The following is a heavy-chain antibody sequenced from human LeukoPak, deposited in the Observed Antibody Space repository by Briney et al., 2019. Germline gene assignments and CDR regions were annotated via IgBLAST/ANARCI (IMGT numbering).Heavy chain of an antibody. V-gene: IGHV4-59*01. CDR3: ARAKRGYNSDTDFEAFDI. D-gene: IGHD5-18*01. CDR2: FYNTGST. CDR1: GGSISTYF. J-gene: IGHJ3*02. Sequence: PSETLSLTCTVSGGSISTYFWSWIRQPPGKGLEWIGYFYNTGSTNYNPSLRSRVVFSVDTSRNQVSMKLRSVTAADTAMYYCARAKRGYNSDTDFEAFDIWGQGTMVTASS.